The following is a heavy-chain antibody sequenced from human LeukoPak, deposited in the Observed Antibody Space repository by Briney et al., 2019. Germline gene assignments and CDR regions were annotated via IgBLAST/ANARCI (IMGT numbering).Heavy chain of an antibody. CDR1: GYIFTGYY. Sequence: ASVKVSCKASGYIFTGYYMHWVRQTPGQGLEWMGRINPDSGGTNYAQRFQGRVTMTRDTSINTAYMELSSLRSEDTAVYYCASNPPRTGDFNSWGQGALVTVSS. CDR2: INPDSGGT. J-gene: IGHJ4*02. CDR3: ASNPPRTGDFNS. D-gene: IGHD7-27*01. V-gene: IGHV1-2*06.